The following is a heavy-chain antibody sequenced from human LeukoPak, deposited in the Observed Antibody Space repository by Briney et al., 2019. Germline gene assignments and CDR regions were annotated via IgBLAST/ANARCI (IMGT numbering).Heavy chain of an antibody. Sequence: GGSLRLPCAASGFTFSNFAMNWVRQAPGKGLEWVSTISGSGGITYYADSVKGRFTISRDNSKNTLYLQMNSLRAEDTAVYYCAKSGCSSTSCYSILSGWLDPWGQGTLVTVSS. CDR3: AKSGCSSTSCYSILSGWLDP. CDR1: GFTFSNFA. CDR2: ISGSGGIT. D-gene: IGHD2-2*02. J-gene: IGHJ5*02. V-gene: IGHV3-23*01.